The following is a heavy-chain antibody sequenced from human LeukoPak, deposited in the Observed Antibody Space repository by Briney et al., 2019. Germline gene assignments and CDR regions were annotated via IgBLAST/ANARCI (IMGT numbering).Heavy chain of an antibody. Sequence: GGSLRPSCAASGFTFSDFWMTWVRQAPGKGLEWVANIKQDGSEKYYVDSVKGRFTVSRDNANNSLFLQMNSLRGDDAAVYYCAREPLDTSGYYYGTLDYWGQGTLVTVSS. D-gene: IGHD3-22*01. CDR3: AREPLDTSGYYYGTLDY. CDR1: GFTFSDFW. CDR2: IKQDGSEK. J-gene: IGHJ4*02. V-gene: IGHV3-7*01.